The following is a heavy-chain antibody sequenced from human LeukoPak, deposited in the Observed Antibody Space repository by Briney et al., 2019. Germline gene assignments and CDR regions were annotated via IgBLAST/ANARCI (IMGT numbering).Heavy chain of an antibody. Sequence: GGSLRLSCAASGFTFDDYAMHWVRQAPGKGLEWVSGISWNSGSIGYADSVKGRFTISRDNAKNSLYLQMNSLRAEDMALYYCAKGYYGSTSCHFAYWGQGTLVTVSS. V-gene: IGHV3-9*03. J-gene: IGHJ4*02. CDR3: AKGYYGSTSCHFAY. CDR2: ISWNSGSI. D-gene: IGHD2-2*01. CDR1: GFTFDDYA.